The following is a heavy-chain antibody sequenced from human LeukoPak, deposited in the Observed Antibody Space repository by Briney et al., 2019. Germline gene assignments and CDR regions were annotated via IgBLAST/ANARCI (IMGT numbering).Heavy chain of an antibody. V-gene: IGHV4-59*01. CDR2: IYYSGST. J-gene: IGHJ4*02. CDR3: ARGGYSYGYHFDY. Sequence: SETLSLTCTVSGGSISSYYWSWLRQPPGKGLEWLGYIYYSGSTNYNPSLKSRVTISVDTSKNQFSLKLSSVTAADTAVYYCARGGYSYGYHFDYWGQGTLVTVPS. CDR1: GGSISSYY. D-gene: IGHD5-18*01.